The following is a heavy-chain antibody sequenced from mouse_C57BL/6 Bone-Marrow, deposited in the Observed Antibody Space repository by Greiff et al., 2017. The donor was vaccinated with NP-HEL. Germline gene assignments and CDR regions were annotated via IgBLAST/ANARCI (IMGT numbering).Heavy chain of an antibody. CDR3: AREDYYGGAY. CDR2: ISSGSSTI. CDR1: GFTFSDYG. V-gene: IGHV5-17*01. D-gene: IGHD1-1*01. Sequence: EVKLMESGGGLVKPGGSLKLSCAASGFTFSDYGMHWVRQAPEKGLEWVAYISSGSSTIYYADTVKGRFTISRDNAKNTLFLQMTSLRSEDTAMYYCAREDYYGGAYWGQGTLVTVSA. J-gene: IGHJ3*01.